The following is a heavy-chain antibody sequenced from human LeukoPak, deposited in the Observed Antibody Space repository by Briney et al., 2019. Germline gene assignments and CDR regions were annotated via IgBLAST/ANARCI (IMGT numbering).Heavy chain of an antibody. CDR2: ISSSSSYI. Sequence: GGSLRLSCAASGFTFSSYSMNWVRQAPGKGLEWVSSISSSSSYIYYADSVKGRFTISRDNAKNSLYLQMNSLRAEDTAVYYCARGSYHDPNWFDPWGQGTLVTVSS. D-gene: IGHD3-22*01. J-gene: IGHJ5*02. V-gene: IGHV3-21*01. CDR1: GFTFSSYS. CDR3: ARGSYHDPNWFDP.